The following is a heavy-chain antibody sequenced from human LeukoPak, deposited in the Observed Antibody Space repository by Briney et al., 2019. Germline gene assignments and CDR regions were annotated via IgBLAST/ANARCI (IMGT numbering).Heavy chain of an antibody. CDR1: GFTFSSYG. CDR2: ISGSGGAT. Sequence: WGSLRLSCAASGFTFSSYGISWVRQVPGKGLECISAISGSGGATYYADSEKGRFTIYRDNSKNTLYLQMNSLRAEDTAVYYCAKSRDTGYVHSAGFDYWGQGTLVTVSS. J-gene: IGHJ4*02. D-gene: IGHD5-18*01. CDR3: AKSRDTGYVHSAGFDY. V-gene: IGHV3-23*01.